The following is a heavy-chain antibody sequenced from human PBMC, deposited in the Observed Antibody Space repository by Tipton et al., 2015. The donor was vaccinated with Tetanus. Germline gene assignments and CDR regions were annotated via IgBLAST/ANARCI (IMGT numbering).Heavy chain of an antibody. CDR3: AKSDRVTRTSWYFHD. Sequence: TLSLTCTVSGGSISSSYYYWGWIRQPPGKGLEWIGSLDYSGNTYYNSSLVSRVTISVDTSKNQFSLRLNSVTAVDTAVYYCAKSDRVTRTSWYFHDWGQGTLVTVSS. CDR1: GGSISSSYYY. D-gene: IGHD2-2*01. CDR2: LDYSGNT. V-gene: IGHV4-39*01. J-gene: IGHJ4*02.